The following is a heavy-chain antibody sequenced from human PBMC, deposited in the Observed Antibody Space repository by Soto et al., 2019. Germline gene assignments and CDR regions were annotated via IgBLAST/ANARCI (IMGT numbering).Heavy chain of an antibody. J-gene: IGHJ6*02. CDR2: TYYRSKWYN. CDR3: ARVAILRDGMDD. V-gene: IGHV6-1*01. CDR1: GDSVSSNSAA. Sequence: SQTLSLTCAISGDSVSSNSAAWNWIRQSPSRGLEWLGRTYYRSKWYNDYAVSVKSRITINPDTPKSQFSLQLNSVTPEDTAVYYCARVAILRDGMDDWGQCTPVTVSS. D-gene: IGHD4-17*01.